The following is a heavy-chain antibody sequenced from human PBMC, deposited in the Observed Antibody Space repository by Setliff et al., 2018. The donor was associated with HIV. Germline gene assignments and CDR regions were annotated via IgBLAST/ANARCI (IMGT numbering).Heavy chain of an antibody. Sequence: SVKVSCKASGGTFSSYAISWVRQAPGQGLEWMGGIIPISGTVNYAQKFQGRVSITTHESTSTAYMELSSLRSEDTAVYYCAGDFGGYCSSMSCPGLFDPWGQGTLVTVSS. CDR3: AGDFGGYCSSMSCPGLFDP. CDR2: IIPISGTV. D-gene: IGHD2-2*01. J-gene: IGHJ5*02. V-gene: IGHV1-69*05. CDR1: GGTFSSYA.